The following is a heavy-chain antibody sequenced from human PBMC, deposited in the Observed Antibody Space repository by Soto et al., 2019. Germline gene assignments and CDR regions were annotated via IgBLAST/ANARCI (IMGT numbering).Heavy chain of an antibody. CDR1: GYTFTSHY. D-gene: IGHD3-3*01. CDR3: ARLGYDFWSGYYPDYYYYYMDV. V-gene: IGHV1-46*03. J-gene: IGHJ6*03. Sequence: ASVKVSCKASGYTFTSHYMHWVRQAPGQGLEWMGIINPSGGSTSYAQKFQGRVTMTRDTSTSTVYMELSSLRSEDTAVYYCARLGYDFWSGYYPDYYYYYMDVWGKGTTVTVSS. CDR2: INPSGGST.